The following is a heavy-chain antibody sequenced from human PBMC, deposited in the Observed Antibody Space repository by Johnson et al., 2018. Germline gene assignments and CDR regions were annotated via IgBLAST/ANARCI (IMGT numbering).Heavy chain of an antibody. CDR2: IDSSSSYI. Sequence: VQLVQSGGGLVKPGGSLRLSCAASGFTFSSYSMNWVRQAPGKGLEWVSSIDSSSSYILYADSVKGPFTITRDNAQHSLYLQMYSLRAEDTAVYCCERSIVVSRGAFDIWDQGTVVTVSS. CDR3: ERSIVVSRGAFDI. J-gene: IGHJ3*02. V-gene: IGHV3-21*01. CDR1: GFTFSSYS. D-gene: IGHD1-26*01.